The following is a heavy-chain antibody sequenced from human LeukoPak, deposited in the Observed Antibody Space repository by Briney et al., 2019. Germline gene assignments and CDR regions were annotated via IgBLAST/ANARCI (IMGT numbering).Heavy chain of an antibody. CDR3: ARTTEAHSWRTRYYDYYMDV. CDR2: IYYSGGT. Sequence: SETLSLTCTISGGYITNNYWSWVRQPPGKGLEWIGYIYYSGGTNYNPSLKSRVTISVDTSKNQFSLKLSSVTAADTAVYYCARTTEAHSWRTRYYDYYMDVWGKGTTVTVSS. D-gene: IGHD6-13*01. V-gene: IGHV4-59*01. CDR1: GGYITNNY. J-gene: IGHJ6*03.